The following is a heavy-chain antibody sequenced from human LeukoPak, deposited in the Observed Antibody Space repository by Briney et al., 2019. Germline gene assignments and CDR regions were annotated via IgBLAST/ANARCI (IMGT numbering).Heavy chain of an antibody. J-gene: IGHJ6*02. CDR2: ISSSSSYI. D-gene: IGHD1-14*01. CDR3: ARDGNRLYYYGMDV. V-gene: IGHV3-21*01. Sequence: GGSLRLSCAASGFTFSSYSMNWVRQAPGKGLEWVSSISSSSSYIYYADSVKGRFTISRDNAKNSLYLQMNSLRAEDTAVYYCARDGNRLYYYGMDVWGQGTTVTVSS. CDR1: GFTFSSYS.